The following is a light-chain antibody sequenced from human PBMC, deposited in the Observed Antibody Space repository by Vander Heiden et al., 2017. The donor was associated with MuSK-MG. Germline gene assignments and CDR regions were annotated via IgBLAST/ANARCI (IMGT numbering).Light chain of an antibody. CDR1: SSNIGHNY. Sequence: QSVLTQPPSVSAAPGQKVTISCSGSSSNIGHNYVSWYQQLQGTAPKLLIDDNDDRPSGIPDRFSGSRSGTSATLGITGLQSGDEADYYCGTWDNSLSAVVFGGGTKLTVL. CDR3: GTWDNSLSAVV. CDR2: DND. V-gene: IGLV1-51*01. J-gene: IGLJ2*01.